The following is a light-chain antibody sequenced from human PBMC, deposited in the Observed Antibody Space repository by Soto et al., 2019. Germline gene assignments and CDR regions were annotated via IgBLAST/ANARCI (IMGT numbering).Light chain of an antibody. V-gene: IGKV3-20*01. CDR1: QTVTSTF. J-gene: IGKJ1*01. Sequence: EIVLTQSPGTLSLSPGERATLSCRASQTVTSTFLAWYQQKPGQAPRLLIYGASRRATGIPDRFSGSGSGKDFTLPIPRLRLEDFPVNYCPQNVAFRTFAQGTRV. CDR3: PQNVAFRT. CDR2: GAS.